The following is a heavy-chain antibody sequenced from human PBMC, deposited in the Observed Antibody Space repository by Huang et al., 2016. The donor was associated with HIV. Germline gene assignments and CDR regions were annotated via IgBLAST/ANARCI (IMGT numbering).Heavy chain of an antibody. Sequence: QITLKESGPTLVKPTQTLTLTCTFSGFSLSTGGVGVGLIRQPPGKALEWLALIYWNDDKRYSPSLKSRLTITKDTSKNQVVLTMTNMDPVDTATYYCAHTDITEANYYILTGYWDYWGQGTLVTVSS. CDR1: GFSLSTGGVG. J-gene: IGHJ4*02. D-gene: IGHD3-9*01. CDR3: AHTDITEANYYILTGYWDY. CDR2: IYWNDDK. V-gene: IGHV2-5*01.